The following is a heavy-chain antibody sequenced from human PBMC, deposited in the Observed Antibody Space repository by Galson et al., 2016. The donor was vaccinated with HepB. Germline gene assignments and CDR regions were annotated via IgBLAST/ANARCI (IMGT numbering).Heavy chain of an antibody. V-gene: IGHV2-5*02. J-gene: IGHJ5*02. Sequence: PALVKPTQTLTLTCTFSGFSLSSNRVAVAWIRQPPGKALDWLALIYWDDDRRYTPSLESRLTVTKDTSKNQVVLKMTNMDPVDTGTYYCAHSREYLGEHSWGSAYWFDAWGQGTLVTVSS. CDR2: IYWDDDR. D-gene: IGHD3-16*01. CDR1: GFSLSSNRVA. CDR3: AHSREYLGEHSWGSAYWFDA.